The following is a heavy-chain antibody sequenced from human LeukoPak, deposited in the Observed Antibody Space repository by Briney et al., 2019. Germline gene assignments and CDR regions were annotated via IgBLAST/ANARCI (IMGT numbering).Heavy chain of an antibody. J-gene: IGHJ6*02. CDR1: GFTFSSYW. Sequence: PGGSLRLSCAASGFTFSSYWMHWVRQAPGKGLVWVSRINSDGSSTSYADSVKGRFTISRDNAKNTLYLQMNSLRAEDTAVYYCATDFGSYYFYGMDVWGQGTTVIVSS. V-gene: IGHV3-74*01. CDR2: INSDGSST. CDR3: ATDFGSYYFYGMDV. D-gene: IGHD3-3*01.